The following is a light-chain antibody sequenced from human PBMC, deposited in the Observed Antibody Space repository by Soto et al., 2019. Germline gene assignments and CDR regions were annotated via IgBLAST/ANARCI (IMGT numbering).Light chain of an antibody. CDR2: TTS. Sequence: QAVVTQEPSLTVSPGGTVTLTCASSTGAVTSGYYPYWFQQKPGQTPRALIYTTSNTHSWTPARFSGSLLGGKAALTLSAVQPEDEAEYYGLLYYGGSWVFGGGTKLTVL. J-gene: IGLJ3*02. CDR1: TGAVTSGYY. CDR3: LLYYGGSWV. V-gene: IGLV7-43*01.